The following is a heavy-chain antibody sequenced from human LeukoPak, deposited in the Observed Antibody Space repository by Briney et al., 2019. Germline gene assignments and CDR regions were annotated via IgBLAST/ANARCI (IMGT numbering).Heavy chain of an antibody. D-gene: IGHD6-19*01. Sequence: GGSLRLSCAASGFTFSSYEMNWVRQAPGKGLEWVSYIGSSGSTIYYADSVKGRFTVSRDSAKNSLYLQTNSLRAEDTAVYYCVRCRYTSGWLDAFDIWGQGTMLIVSS. CDR3: VRCRYTSGWLDAFDI. CDR2: IGSSGSTI. V-gene: IGHV3-48*03. J-gene: IGHJ3*02. CDR1: GFTFSSYE.